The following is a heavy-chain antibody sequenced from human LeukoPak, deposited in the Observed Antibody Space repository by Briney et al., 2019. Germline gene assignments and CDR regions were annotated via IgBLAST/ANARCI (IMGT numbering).Heavy chain of an antibody. V-gene: IGHV3-23*01. J-gene: IGHJ4*02. CDR1: GFTFSSYA. Sequence: GGSLRLSCAASGFTFSSYAMSWVRQAPGKGLEWVSAISGSGGSTYHADSVKGRFTISRDNSKNTLYLQMNSLRAEDTAVYYCATRGVAYCGGDCYPSNYWGQGTLVTVSS. CDR2: ISGSGGST. CDR3: ATRGVAYCGGDCYPSNY. D-gene: IGHD2-21*02.